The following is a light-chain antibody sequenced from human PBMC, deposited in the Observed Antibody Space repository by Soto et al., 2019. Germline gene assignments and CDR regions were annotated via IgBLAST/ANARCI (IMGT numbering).Light chain of an antibody. V-gene: IGLV2-14*01. J-gene: IGLJ1*01. CDR1: SNDIGGYNY. CDR3: SSYTSIITLV. CDR2: EVS. Sequence: QSVLTQPASVSGSPGQSITISCTGTSNDIGGYNYVSWYQQHPGKAPKLLIYEVSNRPSGVSNRFSVSKSGNTASLTISGLQAEDEADYYCSSYTSIITLVFGTGTKVTVL.